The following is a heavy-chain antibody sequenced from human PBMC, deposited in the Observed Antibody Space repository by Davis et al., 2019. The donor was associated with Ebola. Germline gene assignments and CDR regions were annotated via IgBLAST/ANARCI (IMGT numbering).Heavy chain of an antibody. CDR3: ARDPASLYYYGSGSYGDY. CDR1: GGTFSTYA. J-gene: IGHJ4*02. CDR2: IIPILGIA. D-gene: IGHD3-10*01. V-gene: IGHV1-69*04. Sequence: SVKVSCKASGGTFSTYAISWVRQAPGQGLEWMGRIIPILGIANYAQKFQGRVTITADKSTSTAYMELSSLRSEDTAVYYCARDPASLYYYGSGSYGDYWGQGTLVTVSS.